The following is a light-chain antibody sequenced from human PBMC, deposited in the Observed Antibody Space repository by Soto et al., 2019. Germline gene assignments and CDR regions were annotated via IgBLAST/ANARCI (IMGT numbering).Light chain of an antibody. CDR3: QQANSFPIT. Sequence: EVVMTQSPATLSVSPGEGATLSCRASQSVSSNLAWYQQKPGQAPRLLIYGASTRATGIPARFSGSGSGTEFTLTISSLQPEDFATYFCQQANSFPITFGQGTRLEI. CDR2: GAS. CDR1: QSVSSN. J-gene: IGKJ5*01. V-gene: IGKV3-15*01.